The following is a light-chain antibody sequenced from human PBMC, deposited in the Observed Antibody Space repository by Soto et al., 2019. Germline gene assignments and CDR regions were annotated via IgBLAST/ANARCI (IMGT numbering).Light chain of an antibody. CDR1: QTVTSTK. Sequence: EIVLTQSPGTLFLSPGERATLSCRASQTVTSTKLAWYQQKPGQAPKVLIYGASNRATGIPDRFSGSGSGTDFTLTISRLEPEDFAVYYCQQYGSSPRTFGQGTKVEIK. CDR3: QQYGSSPRT. V-gene: IGKV3-20*01. J-gene: IGKJ1*01. CDR2: GAS.